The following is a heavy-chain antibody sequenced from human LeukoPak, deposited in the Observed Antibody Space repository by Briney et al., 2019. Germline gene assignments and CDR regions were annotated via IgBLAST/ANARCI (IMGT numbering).Heavy chain of an antibody. D-gene: IGHD3-10*01. Sequence: PSETLSLTCTVSGGSISSYYWSWIRQPAGKGLEWIGRIYTSGSTNYNPSLKSRVTMSVDTSKNQFSLKLSSVTAADTAVYYCARDRGYYGSGSWAFDIWGQGTMVTVSS. J-gene: IGHJ3*02. CDR2: IYTSGST. V-gene: IGHV4-4*07. CDR1: GGSISSYY. CDR3: ARDRGYYGSGSWAFDI.